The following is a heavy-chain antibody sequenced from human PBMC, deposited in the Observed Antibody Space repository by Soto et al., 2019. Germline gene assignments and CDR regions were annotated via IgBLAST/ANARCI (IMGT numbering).Heavy chain of an antibody. J-gene: IGHJ4*02. D-gene: IGHD3-16*02. V-gene: IGHV4-39*01. Sequence: PSETLSLTCTVSGGSINSSYSYWGWIRQPPGKGLEWIGSVFYSGSTFYNPSLKSRVTISVDTSKNQFSLKLSSVTAADTAVYYCARVETFGGVITCNFNYWGQGTLGTVSS. CDR3: ARVETFGGVITCNFNY. CDR1: GGSINSSYSY. CDR2: VFYSGST.